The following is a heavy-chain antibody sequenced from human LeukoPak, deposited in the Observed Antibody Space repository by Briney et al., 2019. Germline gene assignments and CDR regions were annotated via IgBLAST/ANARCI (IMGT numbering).Heavy chain of an antibody. D-gene: IGHD3-10*01. CDR3: AKDPQFGELLSVWFDP. Sequence: GGSLRLSCAASGFTFSSYAMSWVRQAPGKGLEWVSAISGSGGSTYYADSVKGRFTISRDNSKNTPYLQMNSLRAEDTAVYYCAKDPQFGELLSVWFDPWGQGTLVTVSS. CDR2: ISGSGGST. V-gene: IGHV3-23*01. CDR1: GFTFSSYA. J-gene: IGHJ5*02.